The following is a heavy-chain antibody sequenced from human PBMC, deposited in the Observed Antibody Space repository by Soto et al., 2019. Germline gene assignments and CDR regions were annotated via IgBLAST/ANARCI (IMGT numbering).Heavy chain of an antibody. D-gene: IGHD3-10*01. Sequence: ASVKVSCKASGYTFTSYYMHWVRQAPGQGLEWMGIINPSGGSTSYAQKFQGRVTMTRDTSTSTVYMELSSLRSEDTAVYYCARVGPMVRGVIILGMDVWGQGTTVTVSS. J-gene: IGHJ6*02. CDR2: INPSGGST. CDR1: GYTFTSYY. CDR3: ARVGPMVRGVIILGMDV. V-gene: IGHV1-46*01.